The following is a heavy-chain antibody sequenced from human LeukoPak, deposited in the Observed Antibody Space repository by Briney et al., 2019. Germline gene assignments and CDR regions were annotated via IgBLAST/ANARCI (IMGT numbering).Heavy chain of an antibody. CDR2: IFHSGGT. J-gene: IGHJ4*02. Sequence: SETLSLTCTVSGGSIKSHFWSWVRQPPGKRLEWIGYIFHSGGTNYNPSLKSRVTISVDTSKNQFSLRLTSVTAADTAVYYCVRTNPWDLTYYFDYWGQGTLVTVSS. CDR1: GGSIKSHF. D-gene: IGHD1-14*01. CDR3: VRTNPWDLTYYFDY. V-gene: IGHV4-59*11.